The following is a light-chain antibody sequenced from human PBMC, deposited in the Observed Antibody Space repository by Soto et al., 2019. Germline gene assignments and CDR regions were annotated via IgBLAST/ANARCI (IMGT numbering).Light chain of an antibody. CDR2: GAS. J-gene: IGKJ1*01. Sequence: EIVMTQSPVTLSVSPGERATLSCRASQSVSDNLAWYQQKPGQAPRLLFNGASTRATGIPARLRGSGSATEFTFTISSLQSEDFAVYYCQKYNNWPRTSGQGTKV. CDR1: QSVSDN. V-gene: IGKV3-15*01. CDR3: QKYNNWPRT.